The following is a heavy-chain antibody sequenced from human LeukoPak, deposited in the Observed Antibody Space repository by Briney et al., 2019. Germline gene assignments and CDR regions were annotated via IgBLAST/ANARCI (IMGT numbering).Heavy chain of an antibody. D-gene: IGHD6-6*01. CDR3: ARDPAFPGSSSYFGY. V-gene: IGHV3-7*03. J-gene: IGHJ4*02. Sequence: GGSLRLSCVASGFTFSSYWMSWVRQAPGKGLEWVANIRQDGSEKYYVDSVKGRFTISRDNSKNTLYLQMNSLRAEDTAVYYCARDPAFPGSSSYFGYWGQGTLVTVSS. CDR1: GFTFSSYW. CDR2: IRQDGSEK.